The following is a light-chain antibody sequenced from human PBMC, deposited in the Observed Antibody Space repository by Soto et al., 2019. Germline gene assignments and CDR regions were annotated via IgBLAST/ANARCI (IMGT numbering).Light chain of an antibody. CDR3: SSYAGGNNWV. CDR2: DVN. V-gene: IGLV2-8*01. J-gene: IGLJ3*02. CDR1: SSDAGAHNY. Sequence: QSVLTQPPSASGSPGQSLTISCTGTSSDAGAHNYVSWYQQNPGKAPKLMLYDVNKRPSGVPDRFSGSKSGNTASLTVSGLQAEDEADYYCSSYAGGNNWVFGGGTKVTVL.